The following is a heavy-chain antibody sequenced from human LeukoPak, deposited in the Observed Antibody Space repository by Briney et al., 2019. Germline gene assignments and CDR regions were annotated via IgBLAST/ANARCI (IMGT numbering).Heavy chain of an antibody. CDR3: ARDRIHDSSGYYYSPLDY. CDR1: GYTFTSYG. CDR2: ISAYNGNT. V-gene: IGHV1-18*01. J-gene: IGHJ4*02. D-gene: IGHD3-22*01. Sequence: GASVKVSCKASGYTFTSYGISWVRQAPGQGLEWMGWISAYNGNTNYAQKLQGRVTMTTDTSTSTAYMELRSLRSDDTAVYYCARDRIHDSSGYYYSPLDYWGQGTLVTVSS.